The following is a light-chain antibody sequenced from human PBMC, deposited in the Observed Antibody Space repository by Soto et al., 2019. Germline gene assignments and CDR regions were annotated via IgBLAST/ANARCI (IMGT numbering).Light chain of an antibody. Sequence: EIVLTQSPATLSLSPGERATLSCRASRGVTTTYLAWYQHKPGQAPRLLIYGASNRATGIPDRFSGSGSGTEFTLTISRLEPEDFAVDFCHQYGGSPLFTFGPGTKVDFK. J-gene: IGKJ3*01. V-gene: IGKV3-20*01. CDR2: GAS. CDR1: RGVTTTY. CDR3: HQYGGSPLFT.